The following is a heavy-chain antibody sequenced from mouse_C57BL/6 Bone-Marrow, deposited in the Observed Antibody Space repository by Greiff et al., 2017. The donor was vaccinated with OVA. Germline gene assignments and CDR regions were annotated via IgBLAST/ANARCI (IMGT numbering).Heavy chain of an antibody. J-gene: IGHJ4*01. V-gene: IGHV5-12*01. Sequence: EVKLVESGGGLVQPGASLKLSCAASGFTFSDFYMYWIRQTPEKRLEWVAYISNGGGSTYYPDTVKGRFTISRDNAKNTLYLQMSRLKSEDTAMYYCARLDAMDYWGQGTSVTVSS. CDR1: GFTFSDFY. CDR3: ARLDAMDY. CDR2: ISNGGGST.